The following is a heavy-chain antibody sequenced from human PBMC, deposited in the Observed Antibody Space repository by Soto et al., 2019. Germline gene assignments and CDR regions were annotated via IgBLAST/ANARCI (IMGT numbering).Heavy chain of an antibody. J-gene: IGHJ6*02. CDR1: GYTFTSYA. Sequence: GASVKVSCKASGYTFTSYAMHWVRQAPGQRLEWMGWINAGNGNTKYSQKFQGRVTITRDTSASTAYMELSSLRSEDTAVYYCARGPAASYYYGMDVWGQGTTVTVSS. V-gene: IGHV1-3*01. CDR3: ARGPAASYYYGMDV. CDR2: INAGNGNT. D-gene: IGHD2-2*01.